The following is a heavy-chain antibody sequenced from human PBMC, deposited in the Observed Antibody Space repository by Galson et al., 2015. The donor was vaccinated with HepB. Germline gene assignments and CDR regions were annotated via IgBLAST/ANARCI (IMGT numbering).Heavy chain of an antibody. CDR1: GGTFSSYA. J-gene: IGHJ6*02. Sequence: SVKVSCKASGGTFSSYAISWVRQAPGQGLEWMGGIIPIFGAANYAQKFQGRVTITADDSTTTAYMELSSLRSEDTAVYYCARDSPDIVVVGSDYYSMDVWGQGTTVTVSS. CDR2: IIPIFGAA. V-gene: IGHV1-69*13. CDR3: ARDSPDIVVVGSDYYSMDV. D-gene: IGHD2-2*01.